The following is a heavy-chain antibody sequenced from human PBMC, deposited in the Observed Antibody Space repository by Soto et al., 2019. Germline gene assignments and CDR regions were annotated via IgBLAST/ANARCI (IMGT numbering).Heavy chain of an antibody. CDR3: ARARGSYRYSYYYYYMDV. CDR1: GGSFSGYY. CDR2: INHSGST. J-gene: IGHJ6*03. Sequence: SETLSLTCAVYGGSFSGYYWSWIRQPPGKGLEWIGEINHSGSTNYNPSLKSRVTISVDTSKNQFSLKLSSVTAADTAVYYCARARGSYRYSYYYYYMDVWGKGTTVTVSS. V-gene: IGHV4-34*01. D-gene: IGHD3-16*02.